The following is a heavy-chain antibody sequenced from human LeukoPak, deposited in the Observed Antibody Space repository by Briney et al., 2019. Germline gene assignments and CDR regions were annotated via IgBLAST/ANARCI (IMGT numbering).Heavy chain of an antibody. J-gene: IGHJ3*02. Sequence: PGRSLRLSCAVSGFTFTSYGMHWVRQGPGKRLEWVAGIWYDGSQKYYADSVKGRFAISRDNSKNTLYLQMNSLRAEDTAVYYCARDRQGTPGTFDTWGQGTMVTVSP. D-gene: IGHD1-1*01. V-gene: IGHV3-33*01. CDR1: GFTFTSYG. CDR3: ARDRQGTPGTFDT. CDR2: IWYDGSQK.